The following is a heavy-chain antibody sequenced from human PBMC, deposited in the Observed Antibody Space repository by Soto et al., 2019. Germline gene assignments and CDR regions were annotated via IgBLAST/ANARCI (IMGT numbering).Heavy chain of an antibody. J-gene: IGHJ4*02. CDR1: GFPFSNSS. V-gene: IGHV3-23*01. CDR2: ISGSGDFT. D-gene: IGHD6-19*01. Sequence: GGSLILSCAAAGFPFSNSSMSWVRQAPGKGLEWASVISGSGDFTFYGDSVKGRFTISRDNSRNTLFLQMNSLRAEDTAVYYCASRSSGWYFDYWGQGTLVTVSS. CDR3: ASRSSGWYFDY.